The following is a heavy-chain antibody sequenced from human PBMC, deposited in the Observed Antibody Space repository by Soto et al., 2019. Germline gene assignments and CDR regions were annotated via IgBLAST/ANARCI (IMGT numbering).Heavy chain of an antibody. V-gene: IGHV3-23*01. CDR1: GFTFSSYA. D-gene: IGHD2-15*01. J-gene: IGHJ4*02. Sequence: EVQLLESGGGLVQPGGFLRLSCAASGFTFSSYAMSWVRQAPGKGLEWVSAISGSGGSTYYADSVKGRFTISRDNAKNTLYLQMNSLRAEDTAVYYCAKFPRGWWALPDYWCQGTLVTVSS. CDR3: AKFPRGWWALPDY. CDR2: ISGSGGST.